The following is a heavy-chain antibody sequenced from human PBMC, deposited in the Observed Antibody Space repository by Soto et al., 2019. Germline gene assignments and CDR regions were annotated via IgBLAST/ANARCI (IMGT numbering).Heavy chain of an antibody. CDR2: IIPIFGTA. V-gene: IGHV1-69*01. CDR1: GGTFSSYA. D-gene: IGHD3-3*01. CDR3: AREGYYDFWSGSYYFDY. Sequence: QVQLVQSGAEVKKPGSSVKVSCKASGGTFSSYAISWVRQAPGQGLEWMGGIIPIFGTANYAQKFQGRVTITEDESTSTAYMELSSLRSEDTAVYYCAREGYYDFWSGSYYFDYWGQGTLVTVSS. J-gene: IGHJ4*02.